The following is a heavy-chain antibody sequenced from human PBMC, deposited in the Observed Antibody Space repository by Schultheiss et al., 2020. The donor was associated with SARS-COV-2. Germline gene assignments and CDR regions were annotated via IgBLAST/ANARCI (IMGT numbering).Heavy chain of an antibody. CDR1: GFKFTNFV. CDR3: AKSRSGWSLDY. J-gene: IGHJ4*02. D-gene: IGHD6-19*01. Sequence: GGSLRLSCAASGFKFTNFVMSWVRQAPGKGLVWVSRIKSDGSSTSYADSVEGRFTISRDNSKNTLYLQMNSLRTEDTALYYCAKSRSGWSLDYWGQGTLVTVSS. CDR2: IKSDGSST. V-gene: IGHV3-74*01.